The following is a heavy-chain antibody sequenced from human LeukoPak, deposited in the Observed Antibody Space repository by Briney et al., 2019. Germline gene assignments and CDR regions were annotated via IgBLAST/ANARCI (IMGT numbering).Heavy chain of an antibody. CDR2: IKKDGSEK. V-gene: IGHV3-7*01. Sequence: TGGCLRLSCAASGFTFSTYWMSWVREAPGQGLGWVANIKKDGSEKYYVDSVKGRFTISRDNAKNSLSLQMNSLRVEDTAVYYCARDHGSGSYWEGFDPWGQGTLVTVSS. CDR1: GFTFSTYW. CDR3: ARDHGSGSYWEGFDP. D-gene: IGHD3-10*01. J-gene: IGHJ5*02.